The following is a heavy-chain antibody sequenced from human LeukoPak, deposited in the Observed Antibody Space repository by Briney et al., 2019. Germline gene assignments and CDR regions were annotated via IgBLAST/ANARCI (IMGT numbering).Heavy chain of an antibody. CDR3: AKGGEQVTWNFQN. J-gene: IGHJ1*01. CDR2: IRYGGSNK. CDR1: RFTFNKYG. V-gene: IGHV3-30*02. Sequence: GGSLRLSCAASRFTFNKYGMHWVRQAPGKGLEWVAFIRYGGSNKYYADSVKGRFTISRDNSKNTLYLQMNSLRVEDTAVYYCAKGGEQVTWNFQNWGQGTLVTVSS. D-gene: IGHD1/OR15-1a*01.